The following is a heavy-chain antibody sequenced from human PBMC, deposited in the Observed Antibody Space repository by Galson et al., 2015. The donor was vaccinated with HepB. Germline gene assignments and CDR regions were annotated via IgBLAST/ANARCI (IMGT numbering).Heavy chain of an antibody. CDR3: ARHVQMPRGLISHWFDP. D-gene: IGHD3-10*01. CDR2: FYYTGST. Sequence: TLSLTCTVSGGSISSSGYYWGWIRQPPGKGLEWIGTFYYTGSTQYNPSLKSRVTISVDTSENQFSLKVSSVTAADTAVYYCARHVQMPRGLISHWFDPWGQGTLVTVSS. J-gene: IGHJ5*02. CDR1: GGSISSSGYY. V-gene: IGHV4-39*01.